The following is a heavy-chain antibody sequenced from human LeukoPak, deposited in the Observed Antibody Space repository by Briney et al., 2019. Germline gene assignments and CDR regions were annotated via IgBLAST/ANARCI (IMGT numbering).Heavy chain of an antibody. Sequence: ASVKVSCKASGYTFTAYYMHWVRQAPGQGLEWMGWINPNSGDTHYAQKFQGRVTMTRDTSISTAYMELSRLRSDDTAVYYCARDYLSDTFDIWGQGTMVTVSS. J-gene: IGHJ3*02. CDR2: INPNSGDT. D-gene: IGHD2/OR15-2a*01. V-gene: IGHV1-2*02. CDR1: GYTFTAYY. CDR3: ARDYLSDTFDI.